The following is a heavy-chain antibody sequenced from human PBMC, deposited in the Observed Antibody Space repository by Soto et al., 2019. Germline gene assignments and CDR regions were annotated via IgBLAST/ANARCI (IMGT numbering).Heavy chain of an antibody. CDR1: GYTFTGYY. J-gene: IGHJ4*02. CDR2: INPNSGGT. V-gene: IGHV1-2*02. D-gene: IGHD2-15*01. Sequence: GASVKVSCKASGYTFTGYYMHWVRQAPGQGLEWMGWINPNSGGTNYAQKFQGRVTMTRDTSISTAYMELSRLRSDDTAVYYCARDGGVVAASTYFDYWGQATLVTV. CDR3: ARDGGVVAASTYFDY.